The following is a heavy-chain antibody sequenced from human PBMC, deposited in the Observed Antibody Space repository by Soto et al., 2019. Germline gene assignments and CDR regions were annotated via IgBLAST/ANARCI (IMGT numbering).Heavy chain of an antibody. CDR2: ISYDGSNK. Sequence: PGGSLIFSCAASGFTFSSYAMHWVRQAPGKGLEWVAVISYDGSNKYYADSVKGRFTISRDNSKNTLYLQMNSLRAEDTAVYYCASNGIRGNYYYYGMQVSGQATTVTVSS. V-gene: IGHV3-30-3*01. J-gene: IGHJ6*02. CDR1: GFTFSSYA. CDR3: ASNGIRGNYYYYGMQV.